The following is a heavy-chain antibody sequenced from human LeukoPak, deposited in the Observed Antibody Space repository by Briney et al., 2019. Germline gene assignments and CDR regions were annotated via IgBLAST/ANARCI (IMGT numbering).Heavy chain of an antibody. CDR1: GYTFTGYY. CDR2: INPNSGGT. V-gene: IGHV1-2*02. Sequence: GASVEVSCKAPGYTFTGYYMHWVRQAPGQGLEWMGWINPNSGGTTYAQKFQGRVTMTRDTSISTAYMELSRLRSDDTAVYYCARGPYSSSWYRNWFDPWGQGTLVTVSS. CDR3: ARGPYSSSWYRNWFDP. J-gene: IGHJ5*02. D-gene: IGHD6-13*01.